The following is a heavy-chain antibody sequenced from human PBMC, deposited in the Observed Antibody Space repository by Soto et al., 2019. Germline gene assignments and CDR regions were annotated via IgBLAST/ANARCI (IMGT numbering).Heavy chain of an antibody. CDR1: GYTFTSYA. V-gene: IGHV1-3*01. J-gene: IGHJ4*02. D-gene: IGHD6-19*01. CDR2: INAGNGNT. Sequence: GASVKVSCKASGYTFTSYAMHWVRQAPGQRLEWMGWINAGNGNTKYSQKFQGRVTITRGTSASTAYMELSSLRSEDTAVYYRARAVAVPADFDYWGQGTLVTVSS. CDR3: ARAVAVPADFDY.